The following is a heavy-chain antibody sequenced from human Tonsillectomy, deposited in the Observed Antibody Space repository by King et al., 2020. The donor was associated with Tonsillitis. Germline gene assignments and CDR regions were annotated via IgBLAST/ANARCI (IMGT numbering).Heavy chain of an antibody. CDR2: ISYTGRT. J-gene: IGHJ4*02. D-gene: IGHD1-1*01. V-gene: IGHV4-31*03. Sequence: VQLQESGPGLVKPSQTLSLTCSVSGGSISSAGYYWSWIRQLPGEGLEWIGYISYTGRTYYNPSLESRVTISVDTSQNQFSLRLTSVTAADTALYYCAGTGATFDSWGQGALVAVSS. CDR1: GGSISSAGYY. CDR3: AGTGATFDS.